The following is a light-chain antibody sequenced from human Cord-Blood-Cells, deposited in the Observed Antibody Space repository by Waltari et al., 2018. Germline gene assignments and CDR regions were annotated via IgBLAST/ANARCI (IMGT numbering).Light chain of an antibody. CDR2: GKN. CDR1: SLRSYY. J-gene: IGLJ2*01. Sequence: SSELTQYPAVSVALVQPVRITCQGASLRSYYVSWYQKKPGQAPVLVIYGKNNRPSGIPDRFSGSSSGNTASLTITGAQAEDEADYYCNSRDSSGNHVVFGGGTKLTVL. V-gene: IGLV3-19*01. CDR3: NSRDSSGNHVV.